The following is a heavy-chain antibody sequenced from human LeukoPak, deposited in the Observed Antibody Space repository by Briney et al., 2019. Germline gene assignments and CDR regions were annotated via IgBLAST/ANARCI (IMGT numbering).Heavy chain of an antibody. J-gene: IGHJ6*03. V-gene: IGHV3-53*01. CDR1: GFTVSSNY. CDR2: IYSGGST. CDR3: AKGSYDCSRNSCPQYYYYMDV. Sequence: PGGSLRLSCAASGFTVSSNYMSWVRQAPGKGLEWVSVIYSGGSTYYADSVKGRFTISRDNSKNTLYLQMNSLRAEDTAVYYCAKGSYDCSRNSCPQYYYYMDVWGKGTTVTVSS. D-gene: IGHD3-22*01.